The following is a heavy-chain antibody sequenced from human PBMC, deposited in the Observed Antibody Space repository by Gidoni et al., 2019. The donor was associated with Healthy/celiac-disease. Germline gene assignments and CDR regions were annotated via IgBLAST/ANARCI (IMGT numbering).Heavy chain of an antibody. V-gene: IGHV4-34*01. Sequence: QVQLQQWGAGLLKPSETLSLTCAVYGGSFSGYYWSWIRQPPGKGLEWIGEINHSGSTNYNPSLKSRVTISVDTSKNQFSLKLSSVTAADTAVYYCARVPTRGYSHRYAPYYYGMDVWGQGTTVTVSS. D-gene: IGHD5-18*01. CDR1: GGSFSGYY. CDR2: INHSGST. J-gene: IGHJ6*02. CDR3: ARVPTRGYSHRYAPYYYGMDV.